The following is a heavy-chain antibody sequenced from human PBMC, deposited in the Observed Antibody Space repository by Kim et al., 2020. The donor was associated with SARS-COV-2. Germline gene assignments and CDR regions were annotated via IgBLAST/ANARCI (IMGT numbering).Heavy chain of an antibody. Sequence: ASVKVSCKASGYTFTGYYMHWVRQAPGQGLEWMGWINPNSGGTNYAQKFQGRVTMTRDTSISTAYMDLSRLRSDDTAVYYCARDPTTVTTHNYYGMDVWGQGTTVTVSS. CDR2: INPNSGGT. V-gene: IGHV1-2*02. D-gene: IGHD4-17*01. CDR1: GYTFTGYY. CDR3: ARDPTTVTTHNYYGMDV. J-gene: IGHJ6*02.